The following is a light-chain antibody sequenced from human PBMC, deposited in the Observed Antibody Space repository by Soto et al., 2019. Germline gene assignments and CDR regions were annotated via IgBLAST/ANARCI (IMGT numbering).Light chain of an antibody. CDR2: EAS. Sequence: DIQLTQSPSFLSASEGDRVTITCRASQGISSYLLWYQQKPGKAPKLLIYEASTLQSGVPSRFSGSGSGTEFTLTISSLQPEDFATYYCQHLNNYPLTFGGGTKVEIK. J-gene: IGKJ4*01. CDR3: QHLNNYPLT. CDR1: QGISSY. V-gene: IGKV1-9*01.